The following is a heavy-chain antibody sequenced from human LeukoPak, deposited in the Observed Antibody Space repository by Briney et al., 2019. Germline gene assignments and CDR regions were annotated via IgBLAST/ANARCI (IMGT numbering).Heavy chain of an antibody. D-gene: IGHD6-19*01. Sequence: GGSLRLSCAASGFTFSDYYMSWIRQAPGKGLEWVSYISSSGSTIYYADSVKGRFTISRDNAKNTLDLQINSLRAEDTAVYYCARERQWLTHAFDIWGQGTMVTVSS. CDR3: ARERQWLTHAFDI. CDR1: GFTFSDYY. J-gene: IGHJ3*02. CDR2: ISSSGSTI. V-gene: IGHV3-11*04.